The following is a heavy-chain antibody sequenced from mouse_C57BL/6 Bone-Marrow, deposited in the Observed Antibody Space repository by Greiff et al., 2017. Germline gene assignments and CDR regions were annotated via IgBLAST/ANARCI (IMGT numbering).Heavy chain of an antibody. D-gene: IGHD1-1*01. J-gene: IGHJ3*01. Sequence: VQLQESGPELVKPGASVKISCKASGYAFSSSWMHWVKQRPGKGLEWIGRIYPGDGDTNYNGKFKGKATLTADKSSSTAYMQLSSLTSEDAAVYYCASEAFTGHWFTYWGQGTLVTVSA. CDR1: GYAFSSSW. V-gene: IGHV1-82*01. CDR2: IYPGDGDT. CDR3: ASEAFTGHWFTY.